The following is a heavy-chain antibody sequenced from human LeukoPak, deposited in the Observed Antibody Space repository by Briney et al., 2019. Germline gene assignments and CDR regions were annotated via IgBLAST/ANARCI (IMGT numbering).Heavy chain of an antibody. J-gene: IGHJ6*02. D-gene: IGHD5/OR15-5a*01. CDR2: LKRDGSEK. CDR1: GFTFTDYW. V-gene: IGHV3-7*01. CDR3: ARDVSVSGMDV. Sequence: GGSLRLSCAASGFTFTDYWMSWVRQAPGKGLEWVANLKRDGSEKYYVDSVKSRFTISRDNPKKSVYLQMNSLRAEDTAIYYCARDVSVSGMDVWGQGTTVIVSS.